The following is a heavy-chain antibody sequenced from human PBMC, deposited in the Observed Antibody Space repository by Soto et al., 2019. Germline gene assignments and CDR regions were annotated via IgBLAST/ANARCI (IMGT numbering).Heavy chain of an antibody. V-gene: IGHV3-53*04. D-gene: IGHD1-7*01. CDR3: ARALLDYNWNYPSYYYMDV. J-gene: IGHJ6*03. CDR1: GFTVSSNY. CDR2: IYSGGST. Sequence: GGSLRLSCAASGFTVSSNYMSWVRQAPGKGLEWVSVIYSGGSTYYADSVKGRFTISRHNSKNTLYLQMNSLRAEDTAVYYCARALLDYNWNYPSYYYMDVWGKGTTVTVSS.